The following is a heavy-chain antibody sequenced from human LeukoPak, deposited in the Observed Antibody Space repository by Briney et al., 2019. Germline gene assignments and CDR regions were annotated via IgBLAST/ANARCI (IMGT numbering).Heavy chain of an antibody. CDR1: GYSFTTYG. D-gene: IGHD2-2*01. V-gene: IGHV1-18*01. CDR2: ISPFNGNT. Sequence: ASVKVSCKASGYSFTTYGISWVRQAPGQGLEWMGWISPFNGNTNYVQKFQGRLTMTTETSTSTAYMELRSLSSDDTAVYYCARDLDIVVIRAALRHYGMDVWGQGTRVTVSS. J-gene: IGHJ6*02. CDR3: ARDLDIVVIRAALRHYGMDV.